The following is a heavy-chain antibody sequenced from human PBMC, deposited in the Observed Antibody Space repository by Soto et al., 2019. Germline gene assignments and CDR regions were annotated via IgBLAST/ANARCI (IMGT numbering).Heavy chain of an antibody. J-gene: IGHJ2*01. D-gene: IGHD2-2*03. V-gene: IGHV4-59*01. Sequence: QVQLQESGPGLVKPSETLSLTCTVSGGSISSYYWSWIRQPPGKGLEWIGYIYYRGSTNYNPSLKSRVTISVDTSKNQFSLKLSSVTAADTAVYYCARSMDQDWYFDLWGRGTLVTVSS. CDR2: IYYRGST. CDR1: GGSISSYY. CDR3: ARSMDQDWYFDL.